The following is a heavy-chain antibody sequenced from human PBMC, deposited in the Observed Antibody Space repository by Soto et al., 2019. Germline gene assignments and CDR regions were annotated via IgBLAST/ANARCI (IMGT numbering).Heavy chain of an antibody. CDR3: AREEAVQWFRKGYYGMDV. Sequence: PSETLSLTCGVSDGSLSGYHWSWIRQPPGKGLEWIGDVNHRGITNYNPSLKSRVTISVDTSRNQFSSLKLSSVTAADTAVYYCAREEAVQWFRKGYYGMDVWGQGTSVTVSS. CDR2: VNHRGIT. V-gene: IGHV4-34*01. J-gene: IGHJ6*02. CDR1: DGSLSGYH. D-gene: IGHD2-8*01.